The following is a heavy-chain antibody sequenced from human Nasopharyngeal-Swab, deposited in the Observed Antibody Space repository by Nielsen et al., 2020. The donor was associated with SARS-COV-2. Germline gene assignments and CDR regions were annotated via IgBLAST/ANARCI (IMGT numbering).Heavy chain of an antibody. CDR3: AKDLGIAVAGTGHDL. V-gene: IGHV3-9*01. J-gene: IGHJ5*02. D-gene: IGHD6-19*01. Sequence: SLKISCAASGFSFDDYAMHWVRQPPGKGLEWVSGISWNSGRIGYADSVKGRFTISRDNAKNSLFLQMNSLRAEDTALYYCAKDLGIAVAGTGHDLWGQGTLVTVSS. CDR1: GFSFDDYA. CDR2: ISWNSGRI.